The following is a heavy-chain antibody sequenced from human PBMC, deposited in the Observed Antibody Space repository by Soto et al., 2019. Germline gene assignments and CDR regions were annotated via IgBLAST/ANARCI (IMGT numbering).Heavy chain of an antibody. Sequence: SETLSLTCAVSGDSISSGYYWSWIRQPAGKGLEWIGRIYSGGRNNYNPSLKSRVTTSVDTSKNQFSLRLSSVTAADTAMYYCARGSSRWDYWGQGTLVTVSS. V-gene: IGHV4-4*07. CDR2: IYSGGRN. CDR3: ARGSSRWDY. D-gene: IGHD6-13*01. CDR1: GDSISSGYY. J-gene: IGHJ4*02.